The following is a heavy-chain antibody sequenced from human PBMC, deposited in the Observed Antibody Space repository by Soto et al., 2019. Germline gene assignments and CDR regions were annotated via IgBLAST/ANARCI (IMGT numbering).Heavy chain of an antibody. CDR3: AKDLSPSSRGVLNY. Sequence: GGSLRLSCAASGFTFSSYGMHWVRQAPGKGLEWVAVISYDGSNKYYADSVKGRFTISRDNSKNTLYLQMNSLRAEDTAVYYCAKDLSPSSRGVLNYWGQGTLVTAPQ. CDR1: GFTFSSYG. D-gene: IGHD3-10*01. CDR2: ISYDGSNK. J-gene: IGHJ4*02. V-gene: IGHV3-30*18.